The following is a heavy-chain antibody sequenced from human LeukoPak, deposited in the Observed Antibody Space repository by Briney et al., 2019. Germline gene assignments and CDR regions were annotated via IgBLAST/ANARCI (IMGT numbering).Heavy chain of an antibody. V-gene: IGHV3-66*01. J-gene: IGHJ3*02. CDR1: GFTVSSNY. Sequence: PGGSLRLSCAASGFTVSSNYMSWVRQAPGKGLEWVSFIYSGGSTYYADSVKGRFTISRDNSKNTLYLQMNSLRAEDTAVYYCARWELNDAFDIWGQGKMVTVSS. CDR3: ARWELNDAFDI. CDR2: IYSGGST. D-gene: IGHD1-26*01.